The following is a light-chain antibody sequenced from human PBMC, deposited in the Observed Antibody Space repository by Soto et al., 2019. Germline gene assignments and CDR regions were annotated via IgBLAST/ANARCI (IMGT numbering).Light chain of an antibody. CDR3: AAWDDSLNAFYV. Sequence: QYVLTQPPSASGTPGQRVSITCSGSSSNIGTNYVYWYQHPPGAPPRLLIFRDDHRPAGVPVRFSASKSGTSASLAINGLQSEDAADYYCAAWDDSLNAFYVFGTGTKVTVL. CDR1: SSNIGTNY. CDR2: RDD. J-gene: IGLJ1*01. V-gene: IGLV1-47*01.